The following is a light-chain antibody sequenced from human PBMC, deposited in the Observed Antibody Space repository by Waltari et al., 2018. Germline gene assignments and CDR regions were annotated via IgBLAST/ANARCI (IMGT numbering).Light chain of an antibody. V-gene: IGKV3-20*01. J-gene: IGKJ3*01. Sequence: EIVLTQSPGTLSLSPGERATLSCRASQSVNSSYLAWYQQKPGQAPRLLIYGASSRATGIPDRFSGSGSGTDFTLTISRLEPEDXXVYYCQEYGSSPFTFGPGTKVDIK. CDR2: GAS. CDR1: QSVNSSY. CDR3: QEYGSSPFT.